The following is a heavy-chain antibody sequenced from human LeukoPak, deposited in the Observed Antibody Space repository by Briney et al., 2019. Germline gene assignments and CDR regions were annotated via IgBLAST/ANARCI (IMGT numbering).Heavy chain of an antibody. Sequence: PSETLSLTCAVYGGSFSGYYWSWIRQPPGEGLEWIGEINHSGSTNYNPSLKSRVTISVDTSKNQFSLKLSSVTAADTAVYYCARGEAPYSSGWYYFDYWGQGTLVTVSS. CDR1: GGSFSGYY. CDR3: ARGEAPYSSGWYYFDY. CDR2: INHSGST. D-gene: IGHD6-19*01. V-gene: IGHV4-34*01. J-gene: IGHJ4*02.